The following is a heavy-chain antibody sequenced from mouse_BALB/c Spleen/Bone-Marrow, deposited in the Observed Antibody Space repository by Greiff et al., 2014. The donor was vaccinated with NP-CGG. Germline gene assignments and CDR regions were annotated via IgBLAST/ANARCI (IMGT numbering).Heavy chain of an antibody. V-gene: IGHV1S56*01. Sequence: VQLQQSGPELVKPGASVRISCKASGYTFTSYYIHWVKQRPGQGLEWIGWIYPGNVNTKYNEKFKVKATLTADKSSSIAYMQLGSRTSEDSAVYICARHKWAMDYWGQGTSVTVSS. D-gene: IGHD1-3*01. J-gene: IGHJ4*01. CDR1: GYTFTSYY. CDR3: ARHKWAMDY. CDR2: IYPGNVNT.